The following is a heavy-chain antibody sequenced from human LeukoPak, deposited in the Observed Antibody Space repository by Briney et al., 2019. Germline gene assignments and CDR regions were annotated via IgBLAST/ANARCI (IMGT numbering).Heavy chain of an antibody. V-gene: IGHV3-33*06. J-gene: IGHJ6*03. Sequence: GRSLRLSCAASGFTFSIYGMHWVRQAPGKGLEWVAVIWYDGNTKFYGDFVKGRFTISRDNSKNTVYLQMDSLRAEDTAVYYCAKGRTYGSGSFYMDVWGVGTTVTVSS. CDR3: AKGRTYGSGSFYMDV. CDR2: IWYDGNTK. D-gene: IGHD3-10*01. CDR1: GFTFSIYG.